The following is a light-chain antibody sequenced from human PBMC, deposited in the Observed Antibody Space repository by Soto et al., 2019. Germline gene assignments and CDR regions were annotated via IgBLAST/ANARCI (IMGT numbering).Light chain of an antibody. J-gene: IGKJ1*01. V-gene: IGKV3-15*01. CDR2: GAS. Sequence: EIVMTQSPATLSVSPGDTATLSCRASHIVSSNLAWYQQKPGKAPRLLIFGASTRATGIPARFSGSGSGTEFTLTISSLQSEDFAVYYCQQYNNCPRTFGQGTKVEIK. CDR1: HIVSSN. CDR3: QQYNNCPRT.